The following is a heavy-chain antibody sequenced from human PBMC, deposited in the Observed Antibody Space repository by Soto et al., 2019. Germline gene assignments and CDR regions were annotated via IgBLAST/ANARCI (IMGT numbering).Heavy chain of an antibody. D-gene: IGHD2-8*01. CDR2: ISGSGGST. V-gene: IGHV3-23*01. Sequence: KGLQWVSAISGSGGSTYYADSVKGRFTISRDNSKNTLYLQMNSLRAEDTAVYYCAKGAPIVLMVYATTYDYWGQGTLVTVSS. CDR3: AKGAPIVLMVYATTYDY. J-gene: IGHJ4*02.